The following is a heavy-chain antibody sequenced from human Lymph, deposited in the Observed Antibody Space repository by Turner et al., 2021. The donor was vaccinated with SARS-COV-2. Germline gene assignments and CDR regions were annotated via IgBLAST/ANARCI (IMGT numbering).Heavy chain of an antibody. J-gene: IGHJ6*02. CDR2: ISYDGSNK. V-gene: IGHV3-30*04. D-gene: IGHD3-10*01. CDR3: ARYASGGYFYYGMDV. CDR1: GFTFSTYA. Sequence: QVQLVESGGGVVQPGRSLRLSCAASGFTFSTYAIYWVRQAPGKGLEWVAVISYDGSNKYYADSVKCRVTISRDNSKNTLYLQMNSLRAEDTAVYYCARYASGGYFYYGMDVWGQGTTVTVSS.